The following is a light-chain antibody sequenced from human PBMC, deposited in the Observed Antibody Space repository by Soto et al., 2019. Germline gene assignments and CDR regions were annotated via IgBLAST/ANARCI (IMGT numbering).Light chain of an antibody. Sequence: EIVLTQSPGTLSLSPGERATLSCRASQSVSSSYLAWYQQKPGQAPRLLIYGASSRATGIPDRFSGSGSGTDFTLTIRRLEPEDFAVYYCQQYGSSPSWTFGQGTRREIK. CDR3: QQYGSSPSWT. CDR2: GAS. V-gene: IGKV3-20*01. CDR1: QSVSSSY. J-gene: IGKJ5*01.